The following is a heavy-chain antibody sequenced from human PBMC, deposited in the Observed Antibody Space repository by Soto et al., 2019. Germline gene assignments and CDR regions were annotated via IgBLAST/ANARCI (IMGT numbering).Heavy chain of an antibody. J-gene: IGHJ5*02. Sequence: PSETLSLTCAVYGGSFSGYYWSWIRQPPGKGLEWIGEINHSGSTNYNPSLKSRVTISVDTSKNQFSLKLSSVTAADTAVYYCAKFSPGKYVYWFDPWGQGTLVTVSS. CDR1: GGSFSGYY. CDR3: AKFSPGKYVYWFDP. V-gene: IGHV4-34*01. CDR2: INHSGST. D-gene: IGHD3-16*01.